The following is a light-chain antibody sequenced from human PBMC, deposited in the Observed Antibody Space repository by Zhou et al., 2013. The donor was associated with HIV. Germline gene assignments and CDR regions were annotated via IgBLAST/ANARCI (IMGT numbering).Light chain of an antibody. J-gene: IGKJ3*01. CDR3: QHYYSYPFT. CDR2: AAS. V-gene: IGKV1-39*01. Sequence: DTQLTQSPSSLSASVGDRVTITCRASQSIITFLNWYQQKPGKAPKLLIYAASSLRSGVPSRFSGSGSGTDFTLTISCLQSEDFATYYCQHYYSYPFTFGPGTKVDIK. CDR1: QSIITF.